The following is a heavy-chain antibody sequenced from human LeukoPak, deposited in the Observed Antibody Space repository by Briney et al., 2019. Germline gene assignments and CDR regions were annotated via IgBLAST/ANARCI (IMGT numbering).Heavy chain of an antibody. J-gene: IGHJ6*02. V-gene: IGHV1-2*02. CDR1: GYTFTGYY. CDR2: INPNSGGT. Sequence: ASVRVSCKASGYTFTGYYMHWVRQAPGQGPEWMGWINPNSGGTNYAQKFQGRVTMTRDTSISTAYMELSRLRSDDTAVYYCASAFVYYYGMDVWGQGTTVTVSS. CDR3: ASAFVYYYGMDV.